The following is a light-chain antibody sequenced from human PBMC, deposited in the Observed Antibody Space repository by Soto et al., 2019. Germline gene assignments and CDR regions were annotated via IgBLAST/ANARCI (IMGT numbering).Light chain of an antibody. V-gene: IGKV1-39*01. J-gene: IGKJ2*01. CDR1: QRIRNY. CDR2: AAS. CDR3: QQSYSTPYT. Sequence: DLQMTQSPSSLSASVGDRVTITCRASQRIRNYLNLYQQKPGTAPALLIYAASSLQSGVPSRFSGSGSGTDFTLTISSLQPEDSATYYCQQSYSTPYTFGQGTKLEIK.